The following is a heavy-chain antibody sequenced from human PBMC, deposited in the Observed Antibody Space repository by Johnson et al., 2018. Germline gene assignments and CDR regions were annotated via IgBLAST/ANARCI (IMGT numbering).Heavy chain of an antibody. V-gene: IGHV3-30-3*01. CDR1: GFTFSSYA. J-gene: IGHJ5*02. CDR3: ARDRGPTMIVQEGPFDP. Sequence: QVQLVQSGGGVVQPGRSLRLSCAASGFTFSSYAMHWVRQAPGKGLEWVAVISYDGSNKYYADSVKGRFTISRDNSKNTLYLQMNSLRAEDTAVYYCARDRGPTMIVQEGPFDPWGQGTLVTVSS. CDR2: ISYDGSNK. D-gene: IGHD3-22*01.